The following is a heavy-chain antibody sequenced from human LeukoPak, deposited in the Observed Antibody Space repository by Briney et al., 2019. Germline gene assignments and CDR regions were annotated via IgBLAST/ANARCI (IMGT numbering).Heavy chain of an antibody. J-gene: IGHJ4*02. Sequence: ASVKVSCKASGYTFTSYYMHWVRQAPGQGLEWMGMINPSGGSTSYAQKFQGRVTMTRDTSTSTVYMELSSLRSEDTAVYYCARDLPDYYDSSGYDYWGQGTLVTVSS. D-gene: IGHD3-22*01. CDR3: ARDLPDYYDSSGYDY. CDR2: INPSGGST. CDR1: GYTFTSYY. V-gene: IGHV1-46*01.